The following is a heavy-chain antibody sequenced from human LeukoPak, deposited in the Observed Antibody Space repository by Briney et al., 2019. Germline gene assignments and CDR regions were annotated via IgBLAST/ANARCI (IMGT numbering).Heavy chain of an antibody. Sequence: ASVTVSFKASGGTFSIYAISWVRQAPGQGLEWMGGIIPIFGTANYAQKFQGRVTITADKSTSTAYMELSSLRSEDTAVYYCASSRGLRYFDWLLYGGSHYGMDVWGKGTTVTVSS. V-gene: IGHV1-69*06. CDR2: IIPIFGTA. CDR3: ASSRGLRYFDWLLYGGSHYGMDV. J-gene: IGHJ6*04. D-gene: IGHD3-9*01. CDR1: GGTFSIYA.